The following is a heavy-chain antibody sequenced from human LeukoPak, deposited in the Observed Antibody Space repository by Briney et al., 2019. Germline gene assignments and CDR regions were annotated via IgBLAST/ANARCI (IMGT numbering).Heavy chain of an antibody. CDR3: ARDPRGGYYYDSSGYYGPSYYFDY. CDR1: GYTFTSYY. V-gene: IGHV1-46*01. Sequence: ASVKVSCKASGYTFTSYYMHWVRQAPGQGLEWMGIINPSGGSTSYAQKFQGRVTMTRDTSTSTVYMELSSLRSEDTAVYYCARDPRGGYYYDSSGYYGPSYYFDYWGQGTLVTVSS. J-gene: IGHJ4*02. D-gene: IGHD3-22*01. CDR2: INPSGGST.